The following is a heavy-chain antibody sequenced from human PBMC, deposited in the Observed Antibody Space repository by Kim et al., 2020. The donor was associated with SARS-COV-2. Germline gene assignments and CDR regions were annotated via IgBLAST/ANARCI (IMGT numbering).Heavy chain of an antibody. D-gene: IGHD6-19*01. CDR2: ISSSSSYI. CDR3: ARDHVAGTRFDY. J-gene: IGHJ4*02. CDR1: GFTFSSYS. V-gene: IGHV3-21*04. Sequence: GGSLRLSCAASGFTFSSYSMNWVRQAPGKGLEWVSSISSSSSYIYYADSVKGRFTISRDNAKNSLYLQMNSLRAEDTAVYYCARDHVAGTRFDYWGQGTLVIVSS.